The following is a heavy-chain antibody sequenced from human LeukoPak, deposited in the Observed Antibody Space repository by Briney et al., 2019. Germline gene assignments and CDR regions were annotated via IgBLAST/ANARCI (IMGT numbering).Heavy chain of an antibody. V-gene: IGHV4-39*01. J-gene: IGHJ5*02. CDR2: IYYSGST. CDR3: ARHKEGATWRWVNWFDP. Sequence: SETLSLTCTVSGGSISSSSYYWGWIRQPPGKGLEWIGSIYYSGSTYYNPSLKSRVTISVDTSKNQFSLKLSSVTAADTAVYYCARHKEGATWRWVNWFDPWGQGTLVTVSS. D-gene: IGHD1-26*01. CDR1: GGSISSSSYY.